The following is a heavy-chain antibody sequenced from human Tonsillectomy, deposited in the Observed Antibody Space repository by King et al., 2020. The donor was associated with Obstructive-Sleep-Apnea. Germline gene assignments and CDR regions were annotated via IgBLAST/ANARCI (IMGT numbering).Heavy chain of an antibody. V-gene: IGHV1-2*02. Sequence: VQLVESGAEVKKPGASVKFSCKASGYTFTGYYIHWVRQAPGQGLEWVGWINPKSGGTNYAQKFQGRVTMTRDTSNSTAYMELSRLRSDDTAVYSCVRDGYNSFDYGGQGALVTVSS. CDR2: INPKSGGT. D-gene: IGHD5-24*01. J-gene: IGHJ4*02. CDR3: VRDGYNSFDY. CDR1: GYTFTGYY.